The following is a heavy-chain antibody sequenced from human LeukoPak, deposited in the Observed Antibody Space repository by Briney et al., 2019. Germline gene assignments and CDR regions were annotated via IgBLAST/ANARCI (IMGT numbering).Heavy chain of an antibody. D-gene: IGHD1-26*01. CDR1: GGSISSYY. CDR2: IYSSGST. V-gene: IGHV4-4*07. CDR3: ARGPHGGSYGGFYWFDP. Sequence: SETLSLTCTVSGGSISSYYWSWIRQPAGKGLEWIGRIYSSGSTNYKPSLKSRVTMSVDTSKNQFSLNMRSVTAADTAVYYCARGPHGGSYGGFYWFDPWGQGTLVTVSS. J-gene: IGHJ5*02.